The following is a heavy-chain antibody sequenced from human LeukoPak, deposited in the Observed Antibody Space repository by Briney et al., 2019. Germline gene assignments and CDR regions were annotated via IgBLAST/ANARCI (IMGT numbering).Heavy chain of an antibody. J-gene: IGHJ4*02. Sequence: SETLSLTCTVSGGSISSGSYYWSWIRQPAGKGLEWIGRIYTSGSTNYNPSLKSRVTISVDTSKNQFSLKLSSVTAADTAVYYCARELPGRVEWGRGWFGESYDYWGQGTLVTVSS. CDR1: GGSISSGSYY. V-gene: IGHV4-61*02. D-gene: IGHD3-10*01. CDR2: IYTSGST. CDR3: ARELPGRVEWGRGWFGESYDY.